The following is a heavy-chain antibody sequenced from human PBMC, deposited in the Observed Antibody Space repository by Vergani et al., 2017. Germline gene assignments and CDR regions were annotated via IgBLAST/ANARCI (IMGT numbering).Heavy chain of an antibody. CDR2: INPNSCGT. Sequence: QVQLVQSGAEVKKPGASVKVSCKASGYTFTGYYMHWVRQAPGQGLEWMGWINPNSCGTNYAQKFQGRVTMTRDTSISTAYMELSRLRSDDTAVYYCARDLKRGMPYYFDYWGQGTLVTVSS. D-gene: IGHD2-2*01. J-gene: IGHJ4*02. V-gene: IGHV1-2*02. CDR1: GYTFTGYY. CDR3: ARDLKRGMPYYFDY.